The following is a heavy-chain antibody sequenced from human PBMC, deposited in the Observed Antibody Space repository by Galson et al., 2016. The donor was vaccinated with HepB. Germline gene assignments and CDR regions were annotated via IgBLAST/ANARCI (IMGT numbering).Heavy chain of an antibody. CDR3: ARDRGPYCSGDSCRSIDY. V-gene: IGHV1-2*02. D-gene: IGHD2-15*01. CDR2: INPYNGAT. CDR1: GNTFTDYW. Sequence: SVKVSCKASGNTFTDYWIHWVRQSPGLGLQWMAWINPYNGATKYAPNFQDRVTMTTDTSITTVYIEVRGLRSDDTAVYYCARDRGPYCSGDSCRSIDYWGQGTLVTVSS. J-gene: IGHJ4*02.